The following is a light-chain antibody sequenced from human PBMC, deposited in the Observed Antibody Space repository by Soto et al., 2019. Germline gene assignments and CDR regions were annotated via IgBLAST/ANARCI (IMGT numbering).Light chain of an antibody. J-gene: IGKJ1*01. Sequence: AIRMTQSPSSFSASTGDRVTITCRASRGISSYLAWYEQKPGKAPKLLIYAASTLQSGVPSRFSGSGSGTDFTLTISCLPSEDFATYYCQQYYSYPRTFGQGTKV. V-gene: IGKV1-8*01. CDR3: QQYYSYPRT. CDR2: AAS. CDR1: RGISSY.